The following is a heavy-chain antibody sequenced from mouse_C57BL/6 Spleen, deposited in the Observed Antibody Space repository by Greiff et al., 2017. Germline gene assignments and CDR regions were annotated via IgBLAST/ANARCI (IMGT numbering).Heavy chain of an antibody. CDR3: AREDGSFDY. CDR1: GFTFSDYY. J-gene: IGHJ2*01. V-gene: IGHV5-16*01. D-gene: IGHD1-1*01. CDR2: INYDGSST. Sequence: VQLKESEGGLVQPGSSMKLSCTASGFTFSDYYMAWVRQVPEKGLEWVANINYDGSSTYYLDSLKSRFIISRDNAKNILYLQMSSLKSEDTATYYCAREDGSFDYWGQGTTLTVSS.